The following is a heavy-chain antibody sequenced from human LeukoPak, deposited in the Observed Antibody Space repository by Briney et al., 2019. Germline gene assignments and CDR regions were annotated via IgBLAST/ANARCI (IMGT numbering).Heavy chain of an antibody. CDR1: GGSISGYH. J-gene: IGHJ4*02. CDR2: IHHSGST. V-gene: IGHV4-59*01. CDR3: ATLPEHFSSRSTY. Sequence: SETLSLTCSVSGGSISGYHWTWIRQPPGKGLEVIGYIHHSGSTNYSPSLRSRVTLSADTSKNQFSLKLSSVTAAAPAVYFCATLPEHFSSRSTYWGQGTLVTVSS. D-gene: IGHD3-10*01.